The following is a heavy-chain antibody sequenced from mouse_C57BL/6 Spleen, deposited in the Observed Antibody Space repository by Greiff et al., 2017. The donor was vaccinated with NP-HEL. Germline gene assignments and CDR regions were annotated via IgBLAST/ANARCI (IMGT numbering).Heavy chain of an antibody. D-gene: IGHD1-1*01. CDR2: IDPSDSYT. Sequence: QVLLQQPGAELVKPGASVKLSCKASGYTFTSYWMQWVKQRPGQGLEWIGEIDPSDSYTNYNQKFKGKATLTVDTSSSTAYMQLSSLTSEDSAVYYCARRRFITTVVAYYFDYWGQGTTLTVSS. CDR1: GYTFTSYW. J-gene: IGHJ2*01. V-gene: IGHV1-50*01. CDR3: ARRRFITTVVAYYFDY.